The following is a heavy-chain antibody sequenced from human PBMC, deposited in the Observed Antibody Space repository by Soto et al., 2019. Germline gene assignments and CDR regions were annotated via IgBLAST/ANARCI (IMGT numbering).Heavy chain of an antibody. Sequence: GSLRLSCAASGFTFRTYGMNWVRRAPGGGLEWVASISSSGSFIYYADSVEGRFTISRDDAEKSLYLQMNSLRAEDTALYYCAREPEGIAAALDYWGRGTLVTVSS. CDR3: AREPEGIAAALDY. CDR2: ISSSGSFI. CDR1: GFTFRTYG. J-gene: IGHJ4*02. D-gene: IGHD6-13*01. V-gene: IGHV3-21*01.